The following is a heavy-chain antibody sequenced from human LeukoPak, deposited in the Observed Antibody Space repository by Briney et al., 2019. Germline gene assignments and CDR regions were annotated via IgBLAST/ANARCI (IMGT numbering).Heavy chain of an antibody. D-gene: IGHD2-15*01. Sequence: GGSLRLSCAASGFTFSSYSLNWVRQAPGKGLEWVSFISSSSITIYYADSVKGRFTIPRDNVEKSLYLQMNSLRAEDTAVYYCARDRGGSYSAIDYWGQGTLVTVSS. V-gene: IGHV3-48*04. J-gene: IGHJ4*02. CDR2: ISSSSITI. CDR1: GFTFSSYS. CDR3: ARDRGGSYSAIDY.